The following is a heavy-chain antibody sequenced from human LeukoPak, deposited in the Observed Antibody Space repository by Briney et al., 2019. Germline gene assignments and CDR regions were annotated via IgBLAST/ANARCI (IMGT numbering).Heavy chain of an antibody. D-gene: IGHD6-13*01. CDR3: ARKSIFGYSGSWSSSWWFDP. CDR1: GGTFSSYA. V-gene: IGHV1-2*02. J-gene: IGHJ5*02. CDR2: INPNSGGT. Sequence: ASVKVSCKASGGTFSSYAISWVRQAPGQGLEWMGWINPNSGGTNYAQKFQGRVTMTRDTSISTAYMELSRLRSDDTAVYYCARKSIFGYSGSWSSSWWFDPWGQGTLVTVSS.